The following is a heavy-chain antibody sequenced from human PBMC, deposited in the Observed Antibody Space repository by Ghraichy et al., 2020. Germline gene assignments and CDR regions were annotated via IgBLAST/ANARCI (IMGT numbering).Heavy chain of an antibody. CDR3: ILSPYCSRTGCSSVPDY. Sequence: GESLNISCSASGFSLSDHYMDWVRQAPGKGLEWVGRTGNKANSYTTQYAASVRGRFTISRDDSQNSMSLQMNSLKTEDTAVYYCILSPYCSRTGCSSVPDYWVQGTLVTVSS. D-gene: IGHD2-2*01. CDR1: GFSLSDHY. J-gene: IGHJ4*02. V-gene: IGHV3-72*01. CDR2: TGNKANSYTT.